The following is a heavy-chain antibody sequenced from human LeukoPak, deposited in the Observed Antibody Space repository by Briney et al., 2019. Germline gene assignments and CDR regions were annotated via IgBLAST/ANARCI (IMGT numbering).Heavy chain of an antibody. V-gene: IGHV3-33*01. CDR1: GFTFSSYG. J-gene: IGHJ4*02. D-gene: IGHD3-22*01. CDR3: ARDLAITMTTEGVDY. CDR2: IWYDGSNK. Sequence: GGSLRLSCAASGFTFSSYGMHWVRQAPGKGLEWVAVIWYDGSNKYYADSVKGRFTISRDNSKNTLYLQMNSLRAEDTAVYYCARDLAITMTTEGVDYWGQGTLVTVSS.